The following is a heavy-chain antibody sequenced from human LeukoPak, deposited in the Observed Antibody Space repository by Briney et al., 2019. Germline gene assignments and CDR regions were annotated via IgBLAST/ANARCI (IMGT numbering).Heavy chain of an antibody. CDR3: ARVVPATSYYYYYYMDV. J-gene: IGHJ6*03. CDR2: IIPIFGTA. D-gene: IGHD2-2*01. Sequence: ASVKVSCKASGGTFISYAISWVRQAPGQGLEWMGGIIPIFGTANYAQKFQGRVTITTDESTSTAYMELSSLRSEDTAVHYCARVVPATSYYYYYYMDVWGKGTTVTVSS. CDR1: GGTFISYA. V-gene: IGHV1-69*05.